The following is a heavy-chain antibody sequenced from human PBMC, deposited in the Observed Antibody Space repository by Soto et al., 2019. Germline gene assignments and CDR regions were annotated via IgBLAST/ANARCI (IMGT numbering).Heavy chain of an antibody. CDR3: AREVYATIDY. V-gene: IGHV6-1*01. CDR1: GVSVTRGHYY. Sequence: SETLSLTCTVSGVSVTRGHYYWSWIRQSPSRGLEWLGRTYYRSKWYNDYAVSVKSRITINPDTSKNQFSLQLNSVTPEDTAVYYCAREVYATIDYWGQGTLVTVSS. J-gene: IGHJ4*02. D-gene: IGHD2-8*01. CDR2: TYYRSKWYN.